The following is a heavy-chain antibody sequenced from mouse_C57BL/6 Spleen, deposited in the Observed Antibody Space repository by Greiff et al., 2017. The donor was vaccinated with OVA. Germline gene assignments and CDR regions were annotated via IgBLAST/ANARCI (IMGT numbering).Heavy chain of an antibody. V-gene: IGHV1-64*01. D-gene: IGHD1-1*01. J-gene: IGHJ4*01. CDR3: ARPITTVVATTDAMDY. Sequence: QVQLQQPGAELVKPGASVKLSCKASGYTFTSYWMHWVKQRPGQGLEWIGMIHPNSGSTNYNEKFKSKATLTVDKSSSTAYMQLSSLTSEDSAVYNCARPITTVVATTDAMDYWGQGTSVTVSS. CDR2: IHPNSGST. CDR1: GYTFTSYW.